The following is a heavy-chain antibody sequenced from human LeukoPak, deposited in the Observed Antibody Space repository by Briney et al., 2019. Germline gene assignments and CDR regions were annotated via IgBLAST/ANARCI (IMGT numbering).Heavy chain of an antibody. CDR2: IWYDGSNK. CDR1: GFTFSSYG. V-gene: IGHV3-33*06. CDR3: VKSAGFDWLSPLDAFDI. J-gene: IGHJ3*02. D-gene: IGHD3-9*01. Sequence: GGSLRLSCAASGFTFSSYGMHWVRQAPGKGLEWVAVIWYDGSNKYYADSVKGRFTISRDNSKNTLYLQMNSLRAEDTAVYYCVKSAGFDWLSPLDAFDIWGQGTMVTVSS.